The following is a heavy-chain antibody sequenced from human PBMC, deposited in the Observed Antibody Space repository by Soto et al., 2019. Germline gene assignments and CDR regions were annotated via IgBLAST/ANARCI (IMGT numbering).Heavy chain of an antibody. CDR2: IYYSGST. J-gene: IGHJ5*02. CDR1: GGSISSYY. Sequence: QVQLQESGPGLVKPSETLSLTCTVSGGSISSYYWSWIRQPPGKGLEWIGYIYYSGSTNYNPSLKSRVTISVDTSKNQFSLKLSSVTAADTAVYYCARVVPHVDTAMGWFDPWGQGTLVTVSS. D-gene: IGHD5-18*01. V-gene: IGHV4-59*01. CDR3: ARVVPHVDTAMGWFDP.